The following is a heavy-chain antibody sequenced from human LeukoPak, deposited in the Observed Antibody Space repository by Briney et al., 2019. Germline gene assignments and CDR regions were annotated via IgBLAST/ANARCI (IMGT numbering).Heavy chain of an antibody. CDR3: AKEGAAMGYGSGSYPLDP. Sequence: GGSLRLSCAASGFTFSSYAMSWFRQAPGKGLEWVSAISGSGGSTYYADSVKGRFTISRDNSRNTLYLQMNSLRAEDTAVYYCAKEGAAMGYGSGSYPLDPWGQGTLVTVSS. D-gene: IGHD3-10*01. CDR2: ISGSGGST. J-gene: IGHJ5*02. CDR1: GFTFSSYA. V-gene: IGHV3-23*01.